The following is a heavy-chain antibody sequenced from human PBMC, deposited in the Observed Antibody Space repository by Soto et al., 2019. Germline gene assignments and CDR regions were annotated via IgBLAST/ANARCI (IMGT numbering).Heavy chain of an antibody. CDR2: IYYSGST. V-gene: IGHV4-59*08. CDR1: GGSISSYY. J-gene: IGHJ4*02. Sequence: SETLSLTCTVSGGSISSYYWSWIRQPPGKGLEWIGYIYYSGSTNYNPSLKSRVTISVDTSKNQFSLKLSSVTAADTAVYYCARLSYFDWLLSPTYYFDYWGQGTLVTVSS. CDR3: ARLSYFDWLLSPTYYFDY. D-gene: IGHD3-9*01.